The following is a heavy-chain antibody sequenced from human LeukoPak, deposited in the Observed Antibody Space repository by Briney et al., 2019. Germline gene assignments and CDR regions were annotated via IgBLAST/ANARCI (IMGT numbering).Heavy chain of an antibody. Sequence: GGSLRLSCAASGFTFSDYYMTWLRQAPGKGLEWISYISTSSTYTNYADSVKGRFTISRDNARNSLYLQMNSLRAEDSAFYYCVRYRRTSAAGKYFDYWGQGTLVTVSS. CDR3: VRYRRTSAAGKYFDY. V-gene: IGHV3-11*06. J-gene: IGHJ4*02. CDR2: ISTSSTYT. D-gene: IGHD6-13*01. CDR1: GFTFSDYY.